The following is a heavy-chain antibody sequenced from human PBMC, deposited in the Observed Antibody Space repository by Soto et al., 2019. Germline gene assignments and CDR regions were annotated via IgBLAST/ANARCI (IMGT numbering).Heavy chain of an antibody. J-gene: IGHJ1*01. CDR2: ILSGGGST. V-gene: IGHV3-23*01. CDR1: GSTFSSHA. Sequence: EVQLLESGGGLVQPGGSLRLSCAAAGSTFSSHAMSWVRQAPGKGLVWVSAILSGGGSTYYADSVKGRFTISRDNSKNTLYLQMISLRAEDTALYYGAKEQGELLLGGRGTLVTVSS. D-gene: IGHD1-7*01. CDR3: AKEQGELLL.